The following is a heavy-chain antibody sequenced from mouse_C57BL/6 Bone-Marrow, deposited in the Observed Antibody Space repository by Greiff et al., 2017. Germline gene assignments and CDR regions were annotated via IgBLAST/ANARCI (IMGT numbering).Heavy chain of an antibody. CDR1: GYTFTSYT. V-gene: IGHV1-4*01. CDR2: INPSSGYT. D-gene: IGHD4-1*01. CDR3: ASRGRGAWFAY. Sequence: QVQLQQSGAELARPGASVKMSCKASGYTFTSYTMHWVKQRTGQGLEWIGYINPSSGYTKYNQKFKDKATLTADKSSSTAYMQLRSLTSEDSAVYYCASRGRGAWFAYWGQGTLVTVSA. J-gene: IGHJ3*01.